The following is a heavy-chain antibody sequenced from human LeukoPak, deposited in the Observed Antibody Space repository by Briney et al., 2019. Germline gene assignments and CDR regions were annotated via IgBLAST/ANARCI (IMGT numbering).Heavy chain of an antibody. CDR2: ISYSGNT. CDR3: ASTDLSIAARRVDY. D-gene: IGHD6-6*01. J-gene: IGHJ4*02. CDR1: GGSVTSGSYY. Sequence: SETLSLTCTVSGGSVTSGSYYWSWIRQLPGKGLEWIGYISYSGNTYYNPSLKSRVTISRDASKNQFSLNLSSVTAADTAVYYCASTDLSIAARRVDYWGQGTLVTVSS. V-gene: IGHV4-31*03.